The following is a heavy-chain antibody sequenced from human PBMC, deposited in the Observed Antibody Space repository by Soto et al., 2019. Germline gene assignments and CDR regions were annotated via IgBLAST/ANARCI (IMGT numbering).Heavy chain of an antibody. CDR3: AIPGAGDFDY. V-gene: IGHV4-4*02. Sequence: QVQLQESGPGLVEPSGTLSLTGAVSGASISNTNWWSWVRQPPGKGLEWIGEIYHSGTTNCDPSLKSRVTISVDKSKHQFSLKLSSVTAADTAVYYCAIPGAGDFDYWGQGTLVTVSS. J-gene: IGHJ4*02. CDR2: IYHSGTT. D-gene: IGHD6-13*01. CDR1: GASISNTNW.